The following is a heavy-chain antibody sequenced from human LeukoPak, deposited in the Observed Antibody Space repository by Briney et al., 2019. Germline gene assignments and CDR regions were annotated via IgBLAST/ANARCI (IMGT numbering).Heavy chain of an antibody. J-gene: IGHJ4*02. CDR1: GFTFSSYW. D-gene: IGHD2-2*01. CDR2: INSDGSST. V-gene: IGHV3-74*01. CDR3: AKVPVIVVVPAAYYFDY. Sequence: GGSLRLSCAASGFTFSSYWMHWVRQAPGKGLVWVSRINSDGSSTSYADSVKGRFTISRDNAKNTLYLQMNSLRAEDTAVYYCAKVPVIVVVPAAYYFDYWGQGTLVTVSS.